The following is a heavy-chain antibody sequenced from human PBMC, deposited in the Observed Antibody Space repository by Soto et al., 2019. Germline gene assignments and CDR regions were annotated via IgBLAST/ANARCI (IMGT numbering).Heavy chain of an antibody. CDR3: AREGGSSNWFDP. CDR1: GGTVSSGSYY. CDR2: IYYSGST. D-gene: IGHD1-26*01. V-gene: IGHV4-61*01. J-gene: IGHJ5*02. Sequence: SENLSLTCTDSGGTVSSGSYYWSWIRQPPGKGLEWIGYIYYSGSTNYNTSLKSRVTISVDTSKNQFSLKLSSVTAADTAVYYCAREGGSSNWFDPWGQGTLVTVSS.